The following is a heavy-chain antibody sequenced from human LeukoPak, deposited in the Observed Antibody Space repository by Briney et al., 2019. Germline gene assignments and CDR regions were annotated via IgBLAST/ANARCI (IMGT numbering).Heavy chain of an antibody. CDR3: AKDLTPLMGYCGRTSCYGPDY. V-gene: IGHV3-30*18. CDR1: GFTFSSYG. J-gene: IGHJ4*02. D-gene: IGHD2-2*01. Sequence: GGSLRLSCEASGFTFSSYGMHWVRQAPGKGLEWVAVISSDGSKKYYADSVKGRFTISRDNSKNTVYFQMNGLRAEDTAAYYCAKDLTPLMGYCGRTSCYGPDYWGQGTLVTISS. CDR2: ISSDGSKK.